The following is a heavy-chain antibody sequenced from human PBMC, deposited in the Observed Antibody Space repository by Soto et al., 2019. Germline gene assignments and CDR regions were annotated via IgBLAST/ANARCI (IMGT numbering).Heavy chain of an antibody. D-gene: IGHD2-2*03. CDR3: ATMDPTDNYYYYYYMDV. V-gene: IGHV1-24*01. CDR1: GYTLTELS. CDR2: FDPEDGET. Sequence: VASVEVSCKVSGYTLTELSMHWVRQAPGKGLEWMGGFDPEDGETIYAQKFQGRVTMTEDTSTDTAYMELSSLRSEDTAVYYCATMDPTDNYYYYYYMDVWGKGTTVTVSS. J-gene: IGHJ6*03.